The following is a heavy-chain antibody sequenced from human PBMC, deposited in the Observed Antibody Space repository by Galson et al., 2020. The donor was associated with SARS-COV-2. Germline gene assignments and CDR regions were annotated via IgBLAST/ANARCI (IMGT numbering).Heavy chain of an antibody. CDR3: ARGAGAWFGELLDY. Sequence: ASVTVSCKASGSTFNNYDLNWVRQAPGPGLEWMAWINTNTGNPTYAQGFTGRFVFSLDTSISTAYLQISSLKAEDTAVYYCARGAGAWFGELLDYWGQGTLVTVSS. J-gene: IGHJ4*02. CDR1: GSTFNNYD. V-gene: IGHV7-4-1*02. CDR2: INTNTGNP. D-gene: IGHD3-10*01.